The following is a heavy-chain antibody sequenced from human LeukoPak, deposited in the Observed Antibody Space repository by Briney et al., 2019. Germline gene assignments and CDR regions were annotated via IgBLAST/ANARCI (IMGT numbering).Heavy chain of an antibody. J-gene: IGHJ4*02. Sequence: PSETLSLTCIASGGSISNYYWSWIRQPAGKGLQWIGRINIRGNTNYNPSLKSRVTMSVDTSKNQFSLKLHSLTAADTAVYYCAREYGDFDYWGQGTLVTVSS. CDR2: INIRGNT. CDR1: GGSISNYY. CDR3: AREYGDFDY. D-gene: IGHD4-17*01. V-gene: IGHV4-4*07.